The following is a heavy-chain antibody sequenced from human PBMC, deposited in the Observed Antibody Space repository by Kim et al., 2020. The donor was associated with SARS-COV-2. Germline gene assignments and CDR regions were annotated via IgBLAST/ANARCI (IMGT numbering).Heavy chain of an antibody. CDR2: IYYSGST. Sequence: SETLSLTCTVSGGSVSSGSYYWSWIRQPPGKGLEWIGYIYYSGSTNYNPSLKSRVTISVDTSKNQFSLKLSSVTAADTAVYYCARDLWNYYGSGELYAFDIWGQGTMVTVSS. J-gene: IGHJ3*02. CDR3: ARDLWNYYGSGELYAFDI. V-gene: IGHV4-61*01. D-gene: IGHD3-10*01. CDR1: GGSVSSGSYY.